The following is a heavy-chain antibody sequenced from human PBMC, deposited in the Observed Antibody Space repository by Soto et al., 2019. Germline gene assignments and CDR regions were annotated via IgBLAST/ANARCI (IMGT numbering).Heavy chain of an antibody. V-gene: IGHV6-1*01. CDR1: GDSVSSNSAA. D-gene: IGHD5-12*01. CDR3: ARSSRDGYNYDSYSYGMDV. Sequence: PSQTLSLTCAISGDSVSSNSAAWNWIRQSPSRGLEWLGRTYYRSKWYNDYAVSVKSRITINPDTSKNQFSLQLNSVTPEDTAVYYCARSSRDGYNYDSYSYGMDVWGQGTTVTVSS. CDR2: TYYRSKWYN. J-gene: IGHJ6*02.